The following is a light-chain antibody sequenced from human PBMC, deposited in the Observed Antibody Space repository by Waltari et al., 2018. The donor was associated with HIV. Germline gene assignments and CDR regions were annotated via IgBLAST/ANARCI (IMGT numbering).Light chain of an antibody. CDR2: GND. V-gene: IGLV1-44*01. CDR1: SSKLGSTP. Sequence: QSVLTQPPSASGTPGQRVTISCSARSSKLGSTPVNWYQHLPGTAPKRLIYGNDQRPSGVPNRFSASRSGTSASLAISGLQSADEADYYCAAWDDSLNGGVFGGGTKLTVL. CDR3: AAWDDSLNGGV. J-gene: IGLJ3*02.